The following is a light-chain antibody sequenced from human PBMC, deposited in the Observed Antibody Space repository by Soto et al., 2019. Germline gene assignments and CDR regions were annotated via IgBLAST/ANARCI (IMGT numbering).Light chain of an antibody. CDR1: SGSIASNY. V-gene: IGLV6-57*01. CDR3: QSYDATNQV. J-gene: IGLJ3*02. CDR2: EDN. Sequence: NFMLTQPHSVSDSPGKTVIISCTRTSGSIASNYVQWYQQRPGRSPTTVIYEDNQRPSGVTDRFSGSIDSSSNSASLTISGLETEDEADYFCQSYDATNQVFGGGTQLTVL.